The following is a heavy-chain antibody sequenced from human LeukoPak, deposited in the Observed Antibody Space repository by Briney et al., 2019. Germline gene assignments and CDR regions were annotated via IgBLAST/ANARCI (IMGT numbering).Heavy chain of an antibody. J-gene: IGHJ6*02. Sequence: SETLSLTCTVSGGSVSSGSYYWSWIRQPPGKGLEWIGYIYYSGSTNYNPSLKSRVTISVDTSKNQFSLKLSSVTAADTAVYYCARESGYSYGYVYYYYYGIDVWGQGTTVTVSS. CDR2: IYYSGST. V-gene: IGHV4-61*01. D-gene: IGHD5-18*01. CDR1: GGSVSSGSYY. CDR3: ARESGYSYGYVYYYYYGIDV.